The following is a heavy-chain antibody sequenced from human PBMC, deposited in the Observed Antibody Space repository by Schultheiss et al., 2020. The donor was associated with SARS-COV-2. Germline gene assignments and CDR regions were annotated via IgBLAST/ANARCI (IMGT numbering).Heavy chain of an antibody. Sequence: GGSLRLSCAASGFTFSSYEMNWVRQAPGKGLEWVSYISSSGSTIYYADSVKGRFTISRDNAKNSLYLQMNSLRAEDTAVYYCARDGRGELPAQNIDYWGQGTLVTVSS. CDR2: ISSSGSTI. J-gene: IGHJ4*02. CDR1: GFTFSSYE. D-gene: IGHD1-26*01. V-gene: IGHV3-48*03. CDR3: ARDGRGELPAQNIDY.